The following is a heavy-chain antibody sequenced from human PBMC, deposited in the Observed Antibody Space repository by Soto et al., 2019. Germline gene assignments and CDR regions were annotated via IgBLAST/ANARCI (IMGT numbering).Heavy chain of an antibody. CDR3: TLPSSIQTWVLAY. CDR2: ISSSSRTI. Sequence: GGSLRLSCAASGFTFSSYSMNWVRQAPGKGLEWVSYISSSSRTIYYADSVKGRFTISRDNAKNSLYLQMNSLRDEDTAVYYCTLPSSIQTWVLAYWGQGTLVTVSS. CDR1: GFTFSSYS. J-gene: IGHJ4*02. V-gene: IGHV3-48*02. D-gene: IGHD5-18*01.